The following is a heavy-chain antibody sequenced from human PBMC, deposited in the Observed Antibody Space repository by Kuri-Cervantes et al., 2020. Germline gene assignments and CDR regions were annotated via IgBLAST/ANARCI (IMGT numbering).Heavy chain of an antibody. Sequence: GESLKISCAASGFTFSSYAMSWVRQAPGKGLEWVSTINGSGGSTYYADSVKGRFTISRDNSKNTLYLQMNSLRAEDTAVYYCAKKDCDYWGQGTLVTVSS. CDR3: AKKDCDY. J-gene: IGHJ4*02. CDR1: GFTFSSYA. CDR2: INGSGGST. V-gene: IGHV3-23*01.